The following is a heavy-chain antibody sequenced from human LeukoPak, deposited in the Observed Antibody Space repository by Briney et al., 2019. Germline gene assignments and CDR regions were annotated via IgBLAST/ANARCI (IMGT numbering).Heavy chain of an antibody. J-gene: IGHJ6*02. CDR3: AKLLDHSRGFYYNAMDV. CDR2: ISYDGSNK. CDR1: GFTFSSYA. Sequence: GGSLRLSCEASGFTFSSYAMHWVRQAPGKGLEWVAVISYDGSNKYYADSVKGRFTISRDNSKNTLYLQMNTLRAEDTAVYYCAKLLDHSRGFYYNAMDVWGRGTTVTVSS. V-gene: IGHV3-30*04. D-gene: IGHD4-23*01.